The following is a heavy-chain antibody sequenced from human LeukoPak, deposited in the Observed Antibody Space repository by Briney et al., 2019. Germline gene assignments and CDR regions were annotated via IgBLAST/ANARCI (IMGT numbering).Heavy chain of an antibody. J-gene: IGHJ5*02. V-gene: IGHV3-74*01. D-gene: IGHD3-3*01. CDR2: LKSDGSST. CDR3: ARDLRFNWFDP. CDR1: GFTFSSYS. Sequence: GGSLRLSCAASGFTFSSYSMHWVRQAPGKGLMWVSRLKSDGSSTGYADSVKGRFTISRDNSKNTLYLQMNSLRAEDTAVYYCARDLRFNWFDPWGQGTLVTVSS.